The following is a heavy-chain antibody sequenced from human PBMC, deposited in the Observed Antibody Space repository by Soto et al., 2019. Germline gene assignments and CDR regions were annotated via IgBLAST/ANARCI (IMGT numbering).Heavy chain of an antibody. J-gene: IGHJ4*02. CDR2: ISAYNGNT. Sequence: ASVKVSCKASGYTFTSYGISWVRQAPGQGLEWMGWISAYNGNTNYAQKLQGRVTMTTDTSTSTAYMELRSLRSDDTAVYYCAREVESCSGGSCYSVGSNYWGQGTLVTVSS. CDR1: GYTFTSYG. D-gene: IGHD2-15*01. V-gene: IGHV1-18*01. CDR3: AREVESCSGGSCYSVGSNY.